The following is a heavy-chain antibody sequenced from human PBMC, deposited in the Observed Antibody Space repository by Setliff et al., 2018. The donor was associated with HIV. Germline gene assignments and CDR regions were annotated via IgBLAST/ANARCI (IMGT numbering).Heavy chain of an antibody. V-gene: IGHV4-59*01. D-gene: IGHD2-2*01. CDR1: GGSISGYY. J-gene: IGHJ6*03. Sequence: SETLSLTCTISGGSISGYYWSWIRQPPGKGLEYIGSIFFTGNTIYNPSLKARVTLSVDMSKNQVFLRLSSVTAADTAVYYCVRGYCSSTTCYEDYYYMDVWGKGSTVTVSS. CDR2: IFFTGNT. CDR3: VRGYCSSTTCYEDYYYMDV.